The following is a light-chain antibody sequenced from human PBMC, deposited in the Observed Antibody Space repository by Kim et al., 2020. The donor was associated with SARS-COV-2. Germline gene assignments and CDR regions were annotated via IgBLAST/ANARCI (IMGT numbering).Light chain of an antibody. CDR3: QQYYNYPRT. Sequence: AIRMTQSPSSFSASTGDRVTITCRASQGISSYLAWYQQKPGKAPKLLIYAASTLQTGVPSRFSASGSGTDFTLTISRLQSEDFATYYCQQYYNYPRTFGQGTKLEI. CDR2: AAS. V-gene: IGKV1-8*01. CDR1: QGISSY. J-gene: IGKJ2*01.